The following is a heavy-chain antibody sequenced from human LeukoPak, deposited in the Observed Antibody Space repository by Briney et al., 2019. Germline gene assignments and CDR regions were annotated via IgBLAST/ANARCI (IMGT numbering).Heavy chain of an antibody. CDR3: ARGSSSWYGGPFDY. D-gene: IGHD6-13*01. V-gene: IGHV4-59*01. CDR2: IYYSGST. J-gene: IGHJ4*02. Sequence: PSETLSLTCTVSGGSISSYYWSWIRQPPGKGLEWIGYIYYSGSTNYNPSLKSRVTISVDTSKNQFSLKLSSVTAADTAVYYCARGSSSWYGGPFDYWGQGTLVTSPQ. CDR1: GGSISSYY.